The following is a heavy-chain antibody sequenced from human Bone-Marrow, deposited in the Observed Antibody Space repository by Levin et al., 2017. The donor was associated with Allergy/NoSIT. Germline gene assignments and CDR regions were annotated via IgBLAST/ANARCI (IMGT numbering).Heavy chain of an antibody. CDR1: GYSLTELS. CDR3: ATVHGVGYFDS. Sequence: ASVKVSCKVSGYSLTELSMHWVRQAHGKGLEWMGGFDPENGETIYAQKFQGRVTMTEDTSTDTAYMELSSLRSEDTAVYYCATVHGVGYFDSWGQGTLVTVSS. J-gene: IGHJ4*02. V-gene: IGHV1-24*01. D-gene: IGHD1-26*01. CDR2: FDPENGET.